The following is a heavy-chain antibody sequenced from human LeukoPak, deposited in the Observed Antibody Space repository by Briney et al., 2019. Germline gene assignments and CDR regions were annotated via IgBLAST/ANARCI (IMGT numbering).Heavy chain of an antibody. CDR1: GGSLSSSSYY. CDR3: ARASSGYPYGGVWPYYYYYMDV. D-gene: IGHD3-22*01. CDR2: IYYSGST. Sequence: SETLSLTCTVSGGSLSSSSYYWGWIRQPPGKGLERIGSIYYSGSTNYNPSLKSRVTISVDTSKNQFSLKLSSVTAADTAVYYCARASSGYPYGGVWPYYYYYMDVWGKGTTVTVSS. J-gene: IGHJ6*03. V-gene: IGHV4-39*07.